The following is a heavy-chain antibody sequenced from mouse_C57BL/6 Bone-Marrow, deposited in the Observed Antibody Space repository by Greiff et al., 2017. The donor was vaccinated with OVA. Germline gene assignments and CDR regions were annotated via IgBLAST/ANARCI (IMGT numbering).Heavy chain of an antibody. J-gene: IGHJ4*01. D-gene: IGHD1-1*01. CDR1: GYTFTSYW. CDR3: TRLANYYYGSSYAMDY. Sequence: VQLQQSGTVLARPGASVKMSCKPSGYTFTSYWMHWVKQRPGQGLEWIGAIYPGNSDTSYNQKFKGKAKLTAVTSASTAYMELSSLTNEDSAVYYCTRLANYYYGSSYAMDYWGQGTSVTVSS. CDR2: IYPGNSDT. V-gene: IGHV1-5*01.